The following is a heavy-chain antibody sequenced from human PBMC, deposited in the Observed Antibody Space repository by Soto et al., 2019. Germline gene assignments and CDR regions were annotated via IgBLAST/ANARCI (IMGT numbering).Heavy chain of an antibody. Sequence: SGPTLVNPTETLTLTCTVSGFSLSNARMGVSWIRQPPGKALEWLAHIFSNDEKSYSTSLKSRLTISKDTSKSQVVLTMTNMDPVDTATYYCARYDSSGAPYYYYGMDVWGQGTTVTVSS. J-gene: IGHJ6*02. V-gene: IGHV2-26*01. CDR1: GFSLSNARMG. D-gene: IGHD3-22*01. CDR2: IFSNDEK. CDR3: ARYDSSGAPYYYYGMDV.